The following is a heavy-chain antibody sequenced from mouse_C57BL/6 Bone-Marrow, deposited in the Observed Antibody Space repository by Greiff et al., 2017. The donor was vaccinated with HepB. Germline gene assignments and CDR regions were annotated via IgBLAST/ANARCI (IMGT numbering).Heavy chain of an antibody. D-gene: IGHD1-1*01. CDR3: ARRTVVAPYWYFDV. J-gene: IGHJ1*03. Sequence: EVKLVESGGGLVQPGGSLKLSCAASGFTFSDYGMAWVRQAPRKGPEWVAFISNLAYSIYYADTVTGRFTISRENAKNTLYLEMSSLRSEDTAMYYCARRTVVAPYWYFDVWGTGTTVTVSS. CDR1: GFTFSDYG. CDR2: ISNLAYSI. V-gene: IGHV5-15*01.